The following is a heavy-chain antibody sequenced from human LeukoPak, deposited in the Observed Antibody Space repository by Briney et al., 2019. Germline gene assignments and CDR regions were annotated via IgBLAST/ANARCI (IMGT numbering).Heavy chain of an antibody. J-gene: IGHJ4*02. V-gene: IGHV3-30*02. CDR2: IRYDGSNK. CDR3: AKDRGIYGSGSYYAN. CDR1: GFTFSTYS. Sequence: GGSLRLSCAASGFTFSTYSMNWVRQAPGKGLEWVAFIRYDGSNKYYADSVKGRFTISRDNSKNTLYLQMNSLRAEDTAVYYCAKDRGIYGSGSYYANWGQGTLVTVSS. D-gene: IGHD3-10*01.